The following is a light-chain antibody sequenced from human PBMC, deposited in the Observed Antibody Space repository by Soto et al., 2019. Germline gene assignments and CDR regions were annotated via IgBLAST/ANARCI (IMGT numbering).Light chain of an antibody. V-gene: IGKV1-9*01. CDR2: AAS. Sequence: DIQLTQSPSSLSASVGDRVTITCRASQGISSYLAWYQQKPGKAPKLLIYAASTLQSGVPSRFSGSGSGTDFTLTISSLQPEDFATYYCQQFNSYPCTFGQGTKVDIK. CDR1: QGISSY. CDR3: QQFNSYPCT. J-gene: IGKJ1*01.